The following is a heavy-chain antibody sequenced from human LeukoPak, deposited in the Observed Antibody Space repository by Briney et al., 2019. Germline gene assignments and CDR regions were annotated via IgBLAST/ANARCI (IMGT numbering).Heavy chain of an antibody. J-gene: IGHJ4*02. CDR2: ISSTGSTR. Sequence: GGSLRLSCAASGFSFRSYEMNWVRQAPGKGLEWLSYISSTGSTRYYADSAEGRFTISRDNAKNSLYLQMDSLRAEDTAVYHCASVTTRPGIVYFDHWGQGTLVTVSS. V-gene: IGHV3-48*03. CDR3: ASVTTRPGIVYFDH. D-gene: IGHD1-1*01. CDR1: GFSFRSYE.